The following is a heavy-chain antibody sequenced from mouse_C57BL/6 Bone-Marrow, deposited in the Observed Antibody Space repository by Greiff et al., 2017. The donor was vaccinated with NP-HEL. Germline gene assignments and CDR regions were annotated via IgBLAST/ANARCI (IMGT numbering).Heavy chain of an antibody. V-gene: IGHV1-72*01. J-gene: IGHJ1*03. CDR1: GYTFTSYW. CDR2: IDPTSGGT. D-gene: IGHD1-1*01. CDR3: ARYYYGSRGWYFDV. Sequence: QVPLQQPGADLVKPGASVKLSCKASGYTFTSYWMHWVKQRPGRGLEWIGRIDPTSGGTKFTEKFKTKATLTVDKPSSPAYMQLSSLTSEDSAVYYCARYYYGSRGWYFDVWGTGTTVTVSS.